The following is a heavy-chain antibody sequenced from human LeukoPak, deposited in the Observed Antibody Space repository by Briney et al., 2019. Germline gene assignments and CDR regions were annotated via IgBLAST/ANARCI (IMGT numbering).Heavy chain of an antibody. V-gene: IGHV3-7*01. CDR1: GFIFTSYW. CDR2: VKQDGSEK. J-gene: IGHJ4*02. CDR3: ARIYGGNSYYFDC. Sequence: GGSLRLSCAAAGFIFTSYWMSWVRQAPGKGLEWVVNVKQDGSEKYYVDSVKGRFTISRDNAKNSLYLQMNSLRAEDTAVYYCARIYGGNSYYFDCWGQGTLVTVSS. D-gene: IGHD4-23*01.